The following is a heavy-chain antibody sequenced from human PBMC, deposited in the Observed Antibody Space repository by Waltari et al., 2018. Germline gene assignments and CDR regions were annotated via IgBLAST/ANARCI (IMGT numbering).Heavy chain of an antibody. J-gene: IGHJ4*02. CDR2: IRADGSDK. V-gene: IGHV3-30*02. Sequence: QVQLVESGGGVVQPGGSLRLSCAASGFTFSSYGIHWVRQAPGKGLEWVAFIRADGSDKYYTDSVTGRFTISRDNSKNTMYLQMNSLRTEDTAVYYCTKEVDLLRDTYYFDSWGQGTLVTVSS. CDR3: TKEVDLLRDTYYFDS. D-gene: IGHD1-26*01. CDR1: GFTFSSYG.